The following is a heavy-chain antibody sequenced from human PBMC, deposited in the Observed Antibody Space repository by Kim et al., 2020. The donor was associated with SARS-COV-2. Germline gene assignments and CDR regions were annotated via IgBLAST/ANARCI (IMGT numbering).Heavy chain of an antibody. Sequence: KSRITISPDTSKNQFSLQLNSVTPEDTAVYYCARDQQQHLNYYYYYGMDVWGQGTTVTVSS. V-gene: IGHV6-1*01. D-gene: IGHD6-13*01. J-gene: IGHJ6*02. CDR3: ARDQQQHLNYYYYYGMDV.